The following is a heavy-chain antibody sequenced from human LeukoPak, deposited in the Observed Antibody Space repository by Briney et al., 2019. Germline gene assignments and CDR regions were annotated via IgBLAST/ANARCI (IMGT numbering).Heavy chain of an antibody. CDR3: ARRAAYCGGDCYSAFDI. D-gene: IGHD2-21*02. V-gene: IGHV1-18*01. Sequence: ASVKVSCMASGYTFTSYGISWVRQAPGQGLEWMGWISAYNGNTNYAQKLQGRVTMTTDTSTSTAYMELRSLRSGDTAVYYCARRAAYCGGDCYSAFDIWGQGTMVTVSS. CDR1: GYTFTSYG. CDR2: ISAYNGNT. J-gene: IGHJ3*02.